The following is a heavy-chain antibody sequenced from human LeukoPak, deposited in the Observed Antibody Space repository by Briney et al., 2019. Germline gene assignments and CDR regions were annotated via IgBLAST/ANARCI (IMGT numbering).Heavy chain of an antibody. CDR2: ISAYNGNT. CDR1: GYTFTSYG. D-gene: IGHD3-22*01. CDR3: ARDWSNSPSGFVDY. J-gene: IGHJ4*02. V-gene: IGHV1-18*01. Sequence: GASVKVSCKASGYTFTSYGISWVRQAPGQGLEWMGWISAYNGNTNYAQKLQGRVTMTTGTSTSTAYTELRSLRSDDTAVYYCARDWSNSPSGFVDYWGQGTLVTVSS.